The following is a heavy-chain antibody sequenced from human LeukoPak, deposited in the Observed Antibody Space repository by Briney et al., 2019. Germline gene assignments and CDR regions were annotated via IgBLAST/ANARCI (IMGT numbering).Heavy chain of an antibody. D-gene: IGHD6-6*01. CDR2: ISSSGSTI. CDR3: ARELWQQLVHCYFDC. V-gene: IGHV3-11*01. J-gene: IGHJ4*02. CDR1: GFTFNSYA. Sequence: GGSLRLSCAASGFTFNSYAMSWIRQAPGKGLEWVSYISSSGSTIYYADSVKGRFTISRDNAKNSLYLQMNSLRAEGTAVYYCARELWQQLVHCYFDCWGQGTLVTVSS.